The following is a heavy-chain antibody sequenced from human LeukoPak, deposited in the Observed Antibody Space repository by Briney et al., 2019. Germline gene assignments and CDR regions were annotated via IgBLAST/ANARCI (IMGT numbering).Heavy chain of an antibody. D-gene: IGHD6-19*01. CDR2: INAGNGDT. CDR3: ARGIWSDHPVAYFLDS. V-gene: IGHV1-3*01. J-gene: IGHJ4*02. Sequence: ASVTVSCKATGYTFSNYAIHWVRQAHGQGLEWMGWINAGNGDTRYSQNLQGRVTITRDTSANIVYMELSSLRSEDTAVYFCARGIWSDHPVAYFLDSWGQGTLVTVSS. CDR1: GYTFSNYA.